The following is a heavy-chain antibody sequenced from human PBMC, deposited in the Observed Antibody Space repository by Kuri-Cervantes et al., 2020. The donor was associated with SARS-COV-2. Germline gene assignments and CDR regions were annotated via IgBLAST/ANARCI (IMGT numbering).Heavy chain of an antibody. V-gene: IGHV3-73*01. J-gene: IGHJ3*01. CDR3: TITPPGYRYTWCDAFDF. D-gene: IGHD1-1*01. Sequence: GGSLRLSCATSGFIFSGSAIHWVRQAPGGGLEWVGRSLTKADNYATDLPVSMRSRFTFSRDDSLSTAYLQMNSLTIGDTAVYYCTITPPGYRYTWCDAFDFWGPGTSVTVSS. CDR2: SLTKADNYAT. CDR1: GFIFSGSA.